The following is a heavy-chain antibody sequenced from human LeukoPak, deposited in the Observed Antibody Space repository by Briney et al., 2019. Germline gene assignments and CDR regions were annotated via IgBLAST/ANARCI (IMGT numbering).Heavy chain of an antibody. CDR3: ARLPGWFGELDAFDI. CDR1: GYSFTSYW. J-gene: IGHJ3*02. D-gene: IGHD3-10*01. V-gene: IGHV5-51*01. Sequence: GESLKISCKGSGYSFTSYWIGWVRQMPGKGLEWTGIIYPGDSDTRYSPSFQGQVTISADKSISTAYLQWSSLKASDTAMYYCARLPGWFGELDAFDIWGQGTMVTVSS. CDR2: IYPGDSDT.